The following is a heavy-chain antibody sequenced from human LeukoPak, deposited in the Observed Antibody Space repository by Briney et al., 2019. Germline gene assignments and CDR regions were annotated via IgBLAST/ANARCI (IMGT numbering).Heavy chain of an antibody. J-gene: IGHJ4*02. CDR3: ARRAGAYSHPYDY. CDR2: ISGSGGST. CDR1: GFTFSSYS. V-gene: IGHV3-23*01. Sequence: GGSLRLSCAASGFTFSSYSMNWVRQAPGKGLEWVSSISGSGGSTYYADSVKGRFTISRDNSKNTLYLQMNSLRAEDTAVYYCARRAGAYSHPYDYWGQGTLVTVSS. D-gene: IGHD4/OR15-4a*01.